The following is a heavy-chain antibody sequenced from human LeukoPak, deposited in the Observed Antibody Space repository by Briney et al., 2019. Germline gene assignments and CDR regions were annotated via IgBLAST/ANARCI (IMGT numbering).Heavy chain of an antibody. CDR1: GGSFSGYY. V-gene: IGHV4-34*01. CDR3: ARGVRGVIDGPYGEGYYMDV. J-gene: IGHJ6*03. D-gene: IGHD3-10*01. CDR2: INHSGST. Sequence: PSETLSLTCAVYGGSFSGYYWSWIRQPPGKGLEWIGEINHSGSTNYNPSLKSRVTISVDTSKNQFSLKLSSVTAADTAVYYCARGVRGVIDGPYGEGYYMDVWGKGTTVTVSS.